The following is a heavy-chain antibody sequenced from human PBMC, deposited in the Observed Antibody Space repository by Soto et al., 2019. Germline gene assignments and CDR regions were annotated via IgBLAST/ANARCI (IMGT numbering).Heavy chain of an antibody. CDR3: ARGRYGDY. J-gene: IGHJ4*02. V-gene: IGHV1-18*01. Sequence: QVHLVQSGAEVKKPGASVKVSCKASGYTFTSYGITWVRQAPGQGLEWMGWISAHNGNTDYAQKIQGRVIVTRDTATSTPCMELRSPISAHTAVHYCARGRYGDYWGQGALGTVSS. D-gene: IGHD1-1*01. CDR2: ISAHNGNT. CDR1: GYTFTSYG.